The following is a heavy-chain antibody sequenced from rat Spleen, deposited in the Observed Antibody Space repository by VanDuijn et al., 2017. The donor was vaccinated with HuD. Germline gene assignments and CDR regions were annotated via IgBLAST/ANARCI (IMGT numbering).Heavy chain of an antibody. V-gene: IGHV2-47*01. J-gene: IGHJ2*01. CDR1: GLSLTSNS. D-gene: IGHD1-2*01. Sequence: QVQLKESGPGLVQPSQTLSLTCTVSGLSLTSNSVNWVRQPPGKGLEWMGAIWSSGLTDYNSALKSRLSISRDTSKSQVYFKMNSLQSEDTATYYCARADLATISADGLWGQGVMVTVSS. CDR3: ARADLATISADGL. CDR2: IWSSGLT.